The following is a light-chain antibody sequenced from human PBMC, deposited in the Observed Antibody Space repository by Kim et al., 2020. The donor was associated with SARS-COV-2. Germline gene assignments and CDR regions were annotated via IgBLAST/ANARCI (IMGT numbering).Light chain of an antibody. CDR1: QSLPQSGGKTY. V-gene: IGKV2-29*02. J-gene: IGKJ4*01. Sequence: DIVMTQSPLSLSVTPGQPASMSCKSSQSLPQSGGKTYLYWYLQKPGQSPQLLIHEVSNRFSGVPDRFSGSGSGTDFTLKISRVEAEDVGVYYCMQAVQLPLTFGGGTKVEIK. CDR3: MQAVQLPLT. CDR2: EVS.